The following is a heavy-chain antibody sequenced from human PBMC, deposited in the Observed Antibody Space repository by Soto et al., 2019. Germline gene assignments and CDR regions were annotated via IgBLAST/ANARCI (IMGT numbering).Heavy chain of an antibody. CDR2: ISSSSSYI. Sequence: GGSLRLSCAASGFTFSSYSMNWVRQAPGKGLEWVSSISSSSSYIYYADSVKGRFTISRDNAKNSLYLQMNSLRAEDTAVYYCASARIAAADDAFDIWGKGTMVTVSS. V-gene: IGHV3-21*01. D-gene: IGHD6-13*01. J-gene: IGHJ3*02. CDR3: ASARIAAADDAFDI. CDR1: GFTFSSYS.